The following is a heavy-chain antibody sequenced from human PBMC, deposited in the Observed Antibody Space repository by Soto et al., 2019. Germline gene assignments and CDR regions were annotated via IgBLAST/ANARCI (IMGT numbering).Heavy chain of an antibody. CDR3: ASGVVYRDVGLAYGMDV. V-gene: IGHV4-34*01. D-gene: IGHD3-22*01. CDR2: INYSGSS. J-gene: IGHJ6*02. CDR1: GESFSNHY. Sequence: SESLSLTCAVYGESFSNHYWTCIRQSPGKWLEWDGEINYSGSSRYNWSLGSRVTISVDTSKKQFSLMVTSVTAEDTAVYSCASGVVYRDVGLAYGMDVWGQGTTVTVSS.